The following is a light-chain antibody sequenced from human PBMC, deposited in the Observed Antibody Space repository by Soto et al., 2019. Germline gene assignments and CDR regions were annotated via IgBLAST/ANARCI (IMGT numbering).Light chain of an antibody. Sequence: EVVMTQSPATLSVSPGEGVTLSCRASQGIGDTLAWYQHKPGQTPRLLIYDIFTRATGVPTRISDSGSGTEFTLTISSLQSEDFAVYYCQQYNSWPLSFGGGTKVEIK. CDR3: QQYNSWPLS. CDR2: DIF. J-gene: IGKJ4*01. V-gene: IGKV3D-15*01. CDR1: QGIGDT.